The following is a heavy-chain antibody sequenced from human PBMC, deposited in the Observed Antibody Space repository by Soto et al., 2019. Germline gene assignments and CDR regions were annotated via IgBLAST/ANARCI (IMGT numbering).Heavy chain of an antibody. CDR2: IKSRDDGGAT. J-gene: IGHJ5*02. V-gene: IGHV3-15*01. CDR3: TTYIVEAATVYDH. Sequence: GGSLRLSCAASGFTFSNEWLSWVRQAPGKGLEWVGRIKSRDDGGATNYATTVKGRFIISRDDSKNTLYVQLNNLKPEDTAVYYCTTYIVEAATVYDHWGQGTLVTVSS. CDR1: GFTFSNEW. D-gene: IGHD6-25*01.